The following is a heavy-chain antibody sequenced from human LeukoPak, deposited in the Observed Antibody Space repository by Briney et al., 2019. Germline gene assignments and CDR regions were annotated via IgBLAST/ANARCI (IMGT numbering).Heavy chain of an antibody. CDR2: IYYSGST. Sequence: SETLSLTCTVSGGSISSYYWSWIRQPPGKGLEXXGYIYYSGSTNYNPSLKSRVTISVDTSKNQFSLRLSSVTAADTAVYYCASSPAFDILTGYFPYYFDYWGQGTLVTVSS. V-gene: IGHV4-59*01. J-gene: IGHJ4*02. CDR3: ASSPAFDILTGYFPYYFDY. D-gene: IGHD3-9*01. CDR1: GGSISSYY.